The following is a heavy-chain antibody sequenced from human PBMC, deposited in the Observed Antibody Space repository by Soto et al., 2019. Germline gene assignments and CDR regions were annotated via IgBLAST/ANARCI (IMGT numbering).Heavy chain of an antibody. CDR2: ISYDGSNK. CDR1: GLTISNAW. Sequence: GGSLRLSYAASGLTISNAWMNWVRQAPGKGLEWVAVISYDGSNKYYADSVKGRFTISRDNSKNTLYLQMNSLRAEDTAVYYCARGAEYFDWLVPLYYFDYWGQGTLVTVSS. J-gene: IGHJ4*02. D-gene: IGHD3-9*01. V-gene: IGHV3-30-3*01. CDR3: ARGAEYFDWLVPLYYFDY.